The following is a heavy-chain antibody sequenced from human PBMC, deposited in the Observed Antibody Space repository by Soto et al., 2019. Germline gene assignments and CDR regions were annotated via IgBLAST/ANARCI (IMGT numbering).Heavy chain of an antibody. CDR2: IYYSGST. D-gene: IGHD3-10*01. CDR3: AKGGSGSYSNAFDI. V-gene: IGHV4-39*01. Sequence: PSENLSLTSAVSGESISSSSYYWGWIRQPPGKGLEWIGSIYYSGSTYYNPSLKSRVTISVDTSKNQFSLKLSSVTAADTAVYYCAKGGSGSYSNAFDIWGQGTMVTVS. J-gene: IGHJ3*02. CDR1: GESISSSSYY.